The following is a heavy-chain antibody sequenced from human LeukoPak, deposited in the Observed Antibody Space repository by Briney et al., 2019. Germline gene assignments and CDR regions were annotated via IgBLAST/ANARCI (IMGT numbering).Heavy chain of an antibody. CDR3: ANVAAVGRIDY. CDR2: ISGSGDST. V-gene: IGHV3-23*01. CDR1: GFTFSSYA. J-gene: IGHJ4*02. Sequence: GGSLRLSYAASGFTFSSYAMSWVRQAPGKGLEWVSAISGSGDSTYYADSVKGRFTISRDNSKNTLYLQMNSLRAEDTAVYYCANVAAVGRIDYWGQGTLVTVSS. D-gene: IGHD6-19*01.